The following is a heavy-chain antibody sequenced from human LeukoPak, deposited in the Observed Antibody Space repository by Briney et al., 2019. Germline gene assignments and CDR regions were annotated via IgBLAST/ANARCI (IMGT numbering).Heavy chain of an antibody. CDR1: GGSISSYY. D-gene: IGHD2-15*01. V-gene: IGHV4-59*01. CDR3: ARGRAALFDY. J-gene: IGHJ4*02. Sequence: SETLSLTCTVSGGSISSYYWSWIRQPPGKGLEWIGYIYYSGSTNYNPSLKSRVTISVDTSKNQFSLKLSSVTAADTAVYYCARGRAALFDYWGQGTLVTVSS. CDR2: IYYSGST.